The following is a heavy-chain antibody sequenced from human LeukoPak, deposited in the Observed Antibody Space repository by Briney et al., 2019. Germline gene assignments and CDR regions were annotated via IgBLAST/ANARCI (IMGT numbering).Heavy chain of an antibody. CDR3: ARVVSGYQLRP. J-gene: IGHJ5*02. Sequence: ASVKVSCKASGGTFSSYAISWVRQAPGQGLEWMGWIYPNSGGTNYAQKFQGRVTMTRDTSISTAYMELSRLRSDDTAVYYCARVVSGYQLRPWGQGTLVTVSS. V-gene: IGHV1-2*02. CDR1: GGTFSSYA. CDR2: IYPNSGGT. D-gene: IGHD2-2*01.